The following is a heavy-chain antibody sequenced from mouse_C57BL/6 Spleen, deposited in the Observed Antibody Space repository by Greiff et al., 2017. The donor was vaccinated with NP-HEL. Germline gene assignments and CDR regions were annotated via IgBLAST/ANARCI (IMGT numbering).Heavy chain of an antibody. CDR3: ARGREYSNYSYYFDY. CDR2: INPNNGGT. J-gene: IGHJ2*01. CDR1: GYTFTDYY. V-gene: IGHV1-26*01. Sequence: EVKLQQSGPELVKPGASVKISCKASGYTFTDYYMNWVKQSHGKSLEWIGDINPNNGGTSYNQKFKGKATLTVDKSSSTAYMELRSLTSEDSAVYYCARGREYSNYSYYFDYWGQGTTLTVSS. D-gene: IGHD2-5*01.